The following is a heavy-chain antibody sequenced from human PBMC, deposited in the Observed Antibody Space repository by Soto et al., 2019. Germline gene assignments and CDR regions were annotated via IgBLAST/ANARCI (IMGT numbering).Heavy chain of an antibody. CDR2: IIPILGIA. CDR1: GGTFSSYT. CDR3: ARDVGVAAAGTQGFDY. D-gene: IGHD6-13*01. Sequence: QVQLVQSGAEVKKPGSSVKVSCKASGGTFSSYTISWVRQAPGQGLEWMGRIIPILGIANYAQKFQGRVTIPADKSTSTAYMEVGSLRSEDTAVYYCARDVGVAAAGTQGFDYWGEGALVTV. J-gene: IGHJ4*02. V-gene: IGHV1-69*02.